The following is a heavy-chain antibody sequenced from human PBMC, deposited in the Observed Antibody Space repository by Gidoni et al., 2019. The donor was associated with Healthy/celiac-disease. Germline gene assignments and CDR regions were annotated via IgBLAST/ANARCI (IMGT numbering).Heavy chain of an antibody. V-gene: IGHV3-72*01. J-gene: IGHJ4*02. CDR1: GFTFSDHY. D-gene: IGHD4-17*01. CDR2: TRNKANSYTT. CDR3: ARVDGYGDYGSGDY. Sequence: EVQLVESGGGLVQPGGSLRLSCAASGFTFSDHYMDWVRQAPGKGLEWVGRTRNKANSYTTEYAASVKGRFTISRDDSKNSLYLQMNSLKTEDTAVYYCARVDGYGDYGSGDYWGQGTLVTVSS.